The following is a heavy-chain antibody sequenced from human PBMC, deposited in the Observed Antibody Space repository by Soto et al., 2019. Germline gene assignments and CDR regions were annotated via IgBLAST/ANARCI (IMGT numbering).Heavy chain of an antibody. D-gene: IGHD2-15*01. V-gene: IGHV1-69*06. J-gene: IGHJ4*02. CDR2: TGSGTGPG. CDR3: ARRHSGGFFRFFDS. CDR1: GGSLSTNP. Sequence: QVQLVRSGTEVKKPGSSVKVSCKASGGSLSTNPISWVRQAPGQGLEWMGGTGSGTGPGNHAQKFQGRLMATADKSTSTVYMELTNLSSEDTAVYYCARRHSGGFFRFFDSWGQGTLVTVSS.